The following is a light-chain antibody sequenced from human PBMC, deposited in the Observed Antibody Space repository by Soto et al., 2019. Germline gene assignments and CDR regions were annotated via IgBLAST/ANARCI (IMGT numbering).Light chain of an antibody. CDR2: EVT. J-gene: IGLJ1*01. CDR1: SSDVGTYDY. CDR3: SSHKSVNPRV. Sequence: QSVLTQPASVSGSPGQSIAISCTGTSSDVGTYDYVSWYQQYPDKAPKLIIYEVTQRPSGVSNRFSGSKSGNTASLTISGLQAEDEVDYYCSSHKSVNPRVSGPGTKVTVL. V-gene: IGLV2-14*01.